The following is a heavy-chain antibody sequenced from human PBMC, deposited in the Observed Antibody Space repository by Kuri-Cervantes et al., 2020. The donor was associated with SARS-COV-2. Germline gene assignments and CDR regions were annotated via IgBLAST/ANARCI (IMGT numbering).Heavy chain of an antibody. CDR3: AKDSPPTVVTPPSYFDY. J-gene: IGHJ4*02. CDR2: ISYDGSNK. Sequence: LSLTCAASGFTFSSYAMHWVRQAPGKGLERVAVISYDGSNKYYADSVKGRFTISRDNSKNTLYLQMNSLRAEDTAVYYCAKDSPPTVVTPPSYFDYWGQGTLVTVSS. CDR1: GFTFSSYA. V-gene: IGHV3-30*04. D-gene: IGHD4-23*01.